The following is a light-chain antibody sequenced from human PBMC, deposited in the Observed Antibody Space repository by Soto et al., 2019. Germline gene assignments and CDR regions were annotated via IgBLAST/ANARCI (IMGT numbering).Light chain of an antibody. CDR2: AAS. V-gene: IGKV1-5*01. Sequence: DIQMTQSPSTLSASLGDRVTITCRASQSVNGWLAWYQQKPGKAPKLLMYAASNLESGVPSRFSGSGSGTEFTLTISSLQPDDSATYYCQRYNSNPWTFGQGTKVEVK. CDR3: QRYNSNPWT. J-gene: IGKJ1*01. CDR1: QSVNGW.